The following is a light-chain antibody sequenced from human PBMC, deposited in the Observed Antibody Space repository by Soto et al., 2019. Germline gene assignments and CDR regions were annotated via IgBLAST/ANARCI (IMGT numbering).Light chain of an antibody. Sequence: QSALTQPASVSGSPGQSLTVSCTGTSSDIGAYNYVSWYQHHPGKAPKLVISEVSDRPSGVSHRFSGSKSDNTASQTISGLQPEDEADYSCSALAVTSIRVFGTGTKVTVL. J-gene: IGLJ1*01. CDR3: SALAVTSIRV. CDR1: SSDIGAYNY. V-gene: IGLV2-14*01. CDR2: EVS.